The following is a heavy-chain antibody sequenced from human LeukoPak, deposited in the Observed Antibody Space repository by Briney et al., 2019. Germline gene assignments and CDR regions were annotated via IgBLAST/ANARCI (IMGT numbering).Heavy chain of an antibody. J-gene: IGHJ4*02. D-gene: IGHD6-13*01. Sequence: GGSLRLSCAASGFTFSDYNMNWVRQAPGKGLEWVSVISTSSTYIYYADSVKGRFTISRDNAKNSLYLQVNSLRAEDTAVYYCARVSTAASLAIDSWGQGTLVTVST. CDR2: ISTSSTYI. CDR1: GFTFSDYN. CDR3: ARVSTAASLAIDS. V-gene: IGHV3-21*06.